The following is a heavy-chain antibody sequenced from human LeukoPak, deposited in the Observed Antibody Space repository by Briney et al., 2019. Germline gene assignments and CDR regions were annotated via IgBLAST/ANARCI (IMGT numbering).Heavy chain of an antibody. CDR2: ISSSSSTI. CDR1: GFTVSSNY. CDR3: ASYDAFDI. V-gene: IGHV3-48*01. Sequence: PGGSLRLSCAASGFTVSSNYMSWVRQAPGKGLEWVSYISSSSSTIYYADSVKGRFTISRDNAKNSLYLQMNSLRAEDTAVYYCASYDAFDIWGQGTMVTVSS. J-gene: IGHJ3*02.